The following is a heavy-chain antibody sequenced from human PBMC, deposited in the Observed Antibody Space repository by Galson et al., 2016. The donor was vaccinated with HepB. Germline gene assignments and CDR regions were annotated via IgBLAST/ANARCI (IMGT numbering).Heavy chain of an antibody. CDR3: AREGGKVAAANSFDY. CDR1: GFIFSSCD. V-gene: IGHV3-30*04. CDR2: ISYDVSNK. J-gene: IGHJ4*02. D-gene: IGHD6-25*01. Sequence: SLRLSCAASGFIFSSCDMHWVRQAPGKGLEWVAVISYDVSNKYYADSVKGRFTISSDNSKNTQYVQMNSLRAEDTAVYYCAREGGKVAAANSFDYWGQGTLVTVSS.